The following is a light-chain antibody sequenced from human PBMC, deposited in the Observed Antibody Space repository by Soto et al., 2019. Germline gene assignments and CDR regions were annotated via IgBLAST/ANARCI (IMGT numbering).Light chain of an antibody. CDR2: FAS. J-gene: IGKJ4*01. Sequence: EIVMTQSPATLSVSPGEKATLSCRASQSVNNNLAWYLQKPGQAPRLLIYFASTMATGITARFSGSGSGTDFTLTNSSLQSEYLALDYCQQYNKWPLTFGGGTKVETK. V-gene: IGKV3-15*01. CDR3: QQYNKWPLT. CDR1: QSVNNN.